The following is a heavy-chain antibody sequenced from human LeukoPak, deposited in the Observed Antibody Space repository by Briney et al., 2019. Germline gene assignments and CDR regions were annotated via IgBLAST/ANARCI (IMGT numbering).Heavy chain of an antibody. J-gene: IGHJ4*02. CDR1: GYTFTSYD. CDR3: ARGRGSGSGWRRFDY. D-gene: IGHD6-19*01. Sequence: ASVKVSCKASGYTFTSYDINWVRQGTGQGHEWMGWMNPNSGNTGYAQKFQGRVTMTRNTSITTAYMELSSLRSEDTAVYYCARGRGSGSGWRRFDYWGQGTLVTVSS. V-gene: IGHV1-8*01. CDR2: MNPNSGNT.